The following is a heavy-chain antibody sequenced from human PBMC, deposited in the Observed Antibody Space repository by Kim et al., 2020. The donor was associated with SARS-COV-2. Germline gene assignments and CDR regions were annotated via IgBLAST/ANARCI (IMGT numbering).Heavy chain of an antibody. D-gene: IGHD2-2*01. CDR3: ARIRCRCSSTSCKAAYFDY. CDR2: IDWDDDE. V-gene: IGHV2-70*17. CDR1: GFSLSTSGMC. J-gene: IGHJ4*02. Sequence: SGPTLVNPTQTLTLTCTFSGFSLSTSGMCVSWIRQPPGKALEWLARIDWDDDEFYSTSLKTRLTLSKDTSKNQVVLTMTNMDPVDTATYYCARIRCRCSSTSCKAAYFDYWGQGTLGTVSS.